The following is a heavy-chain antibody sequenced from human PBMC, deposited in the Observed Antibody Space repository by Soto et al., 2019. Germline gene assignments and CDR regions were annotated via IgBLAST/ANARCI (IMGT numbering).Heavy chain of an antibody. CDR2: INSDGSIT. J-gene: IGHJ4*02. Sequence: GGSLRLSFETSGFPLSNSWKLWVRQVPGKGLVWVSRINSDGSITTYADSVKGRFSISRDNAKNTAYLQMNSLRAEDTAVYYCARDKVGDGYEDLDYWGQGT. CDR3: ARDKVGDGYEDLDY. CDR1: GFPLSNSW. V-gene: IGHV3-74*01. D-gene: IGHD5-12*01.